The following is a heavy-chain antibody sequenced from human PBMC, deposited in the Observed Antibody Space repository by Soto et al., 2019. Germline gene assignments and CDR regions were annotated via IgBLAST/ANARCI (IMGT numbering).Heavy chain of an antibody. D-gene: IGHD3-10*01. CDR3: ARAHSELWFGELLTNWFDP. V-gene: IGHV4-30-4*01. J-gene: IGHJ5*02. Sequence: SETLSLTCTVSGGSISSGDYYWSWIRQPPGKGLEWIGYIYYSGSTYYNPSLKSRVTISVDTSKNQFSLKLSSVTAADTAVYYCARAHSELWFGELLTNWFDPWGQGTLVTVSS. CDR1: GGSISSGDYY. CDR2: IYYSGST.